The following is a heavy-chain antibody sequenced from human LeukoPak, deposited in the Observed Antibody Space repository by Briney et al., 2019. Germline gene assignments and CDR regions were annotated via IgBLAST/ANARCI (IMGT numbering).Heavy chain of an antibody. D-gene: IGHD3-10*01. CDR1: RFTFSSYA. V-gene: IGHV3-23*01. CDR3: AKRGNDY. J-gene: IGHJ4*02. CDR2: ISDTGGST. Sequence: GGSLRLSCAASRFTFSSYAMSWVRQAPGKGLEWVSSISDTGGSTYYGDSVKGRFTISRDNSKNTLYLQMNSVRAEDTAVYYCAKRGNDYWGQGTLVTVSS.